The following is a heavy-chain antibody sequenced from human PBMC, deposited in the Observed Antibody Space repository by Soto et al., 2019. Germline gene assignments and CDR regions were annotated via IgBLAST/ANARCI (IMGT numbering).Heavy chain of an antibody. CDR1: GFTFSSYW. Sequence: GSLRLSCAASGFTFSSYWMHWVRQAPVKGLVWVSRINSDGSSTSYADSVKGRFTISRDNAKNTLYLQMNSLRAEDTAVYYCASCSGGSCYSGRYYYGMDVWGQGTTVTVSS. D-gene: IGHD2-15*01. CDR3: ASCSGGSCYSGRYYYGMDV. CDR2: INSDGSST. J-gene: IGHJ6*02. V-gene: IGHV3-74*01.